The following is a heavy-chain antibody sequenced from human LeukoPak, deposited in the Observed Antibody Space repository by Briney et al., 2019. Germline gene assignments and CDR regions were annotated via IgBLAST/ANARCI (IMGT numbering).Heavy chain of an antibody. V-gene: IGHV1-18*01. J-gene: IGHJ5*02. CDR1: GYTFTSYG. D-gene: IGHD1-26*01. CDR3: ARAIVGAPWNWFDP. CDR2: ISAYNGNT. Sequence: ASVKVSFKASGYTFTSYGISWVRQAPGQGLEWMGWISAYNGNTNYAQRLQGRVTMTTDTSTSTAYMELRRLRSDDTAVYYCARAIVGAPWNWFDPWGQGTLVTVSS.